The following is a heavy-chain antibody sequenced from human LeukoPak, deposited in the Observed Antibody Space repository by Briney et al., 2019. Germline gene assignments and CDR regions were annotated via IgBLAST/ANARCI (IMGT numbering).Heavy chain of an antibody. D-gene: IGHD3-10*01. CDR3: AKDMVRGSGSYTLRYFQH. V-gene: IGHV3-23*01. J-gene: IGHJ1*01. CDR1: GFTFSSYA. Sequence: PGGSLRLSCAASGFTFSSYAMSWVRQAPGKGLEWVSGINSSGGTTYYADSVKGRFTISRDNAKNSLYLQMNSLRAEDTALYYCAKDMVRGSGSYTLRYFQHWGQGTLVTVSS. CDR2: INSSGGTT.